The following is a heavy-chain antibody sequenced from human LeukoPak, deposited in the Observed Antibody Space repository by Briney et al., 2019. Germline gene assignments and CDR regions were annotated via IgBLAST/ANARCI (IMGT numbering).Heavy chain of an antibody. V-gene: IGHV3-7*01. J-gene: IGHJ4*02. CDR1: GFTFSHYW. CDR3: SRSIEY. Sequence: PGGSLRLSCTASGFTFSHYWMDWVRQAPGKGLEWVANINQDGSVKYYVDSVKGRFTISRANTKTSLSLRMDRLRAEGTAVYYCSRSIEYSGRGTLVSVSS. CDR2: INQDGSVK.